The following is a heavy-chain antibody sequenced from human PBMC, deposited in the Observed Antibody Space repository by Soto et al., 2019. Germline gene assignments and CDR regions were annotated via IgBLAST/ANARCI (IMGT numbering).Heavy chain of an antibody. J-gene: IGHJ4*02. D-gene: IGHD2-2*03. CDR3: ASQKLDVPAYFDY. CDR2: IYYSGTT. Sequence: SETLSLTCTVSGDSINSNIYYWGWIRQPPGKGLEWIASIYYSGTTYYSPSLKSRVFTSIDTSRNQFSLKLASVTATDTAVYYCASQKLDVPAYFDYWGQGTLVTASS. V-gene: IGHV4-39*01. CDR1: GDSINSNIYY.